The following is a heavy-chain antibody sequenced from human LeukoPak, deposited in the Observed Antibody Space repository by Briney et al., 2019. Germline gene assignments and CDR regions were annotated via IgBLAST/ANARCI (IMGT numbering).Heavy chain of an antibody. V-gene: IGHV1-18*01. Sequence: GASVKVSCEASGYTFTNYAINWVRQAPGQGLEWMGWISPYNGDTNYAQKLQGRVTMTTDTSTSTAYMELRSLRSDDTAVYYCARDYYGSGSYLLIYYYGMDVWGQGTTVTVSS. D-gene: IGHD3-10*01. CDR2: ISPYNGDT. CDR3: ARDYYGSGSYLLIYYYGMDV. J-gene: IGHJ6*02. CDR1: GYTFTNYA.